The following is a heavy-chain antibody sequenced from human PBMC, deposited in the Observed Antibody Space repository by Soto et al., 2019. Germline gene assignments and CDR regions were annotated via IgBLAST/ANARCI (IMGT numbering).Heavy chain of an antibody. CDR2: ISSSGSTI. D-gene: IGHD3-22*01. CDR3: ASLYYYDSSGYYSEYNWFDP. Sequence: HPGGSLRLSXAASGFTFSSYEMNWVRQAPGKGLEWVSYISSSGSTIYYADSVKGRFTISRDNAKNSLYLQMNSLRAEDTAVYYCASLYYYDSSGYYSEYNWFDPWGQGTLVTVSS. V-gene: IGHV3-48*03. J-gene: IGHJ5*02. CDR1: GFTFSSYE.